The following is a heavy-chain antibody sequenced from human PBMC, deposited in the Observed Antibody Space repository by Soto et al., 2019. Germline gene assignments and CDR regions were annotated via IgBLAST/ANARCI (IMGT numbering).Heavy chain of an antibody. J-gene: IGHJ4*02. CDR2: ISYDGNYE. D-gene: IGHD6-19*01. CDR3: VRTSVAATWGYLFDL. Sequence: PGGSLRLSCAASGFSFSTYTLHWVRQAPGKGLEWVAVISYDGNYEYYADSVKGRFTISRDNSKKTMFLQTNSLRADDTAIYYCVRTSVAATWGYLFDLWGQGALVTVSS. V-gene: IGHV3-30-3*01. CDR1: GFSFSTYT.